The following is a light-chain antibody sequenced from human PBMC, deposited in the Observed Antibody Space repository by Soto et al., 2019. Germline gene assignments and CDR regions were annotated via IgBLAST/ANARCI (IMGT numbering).Light chain of an antibody. V-gene: IGKV4-1*01. CDR2: WAS. J-gene: IGKJ5*01. Sequence: DTGMTQSPDSLAVSLGERATIKCKTIHSVFYSPSGYHNLAWYQHKVGQPPRLLIYWASTRASGVPDRFSGSGSGTDFTLTISSLQAEDVAVYYCQQYNNWPPVTFGQGTRLEIK. CDR1: HSVFYSPSGYHN. CDR3: QQYNNWPPVT.